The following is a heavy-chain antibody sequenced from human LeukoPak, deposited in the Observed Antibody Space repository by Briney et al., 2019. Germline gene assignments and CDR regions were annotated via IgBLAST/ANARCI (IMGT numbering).Heavy chain of an antibody. J-gene: IGHJ4*02. CDR2: IYYSGST. Sequence: SETLSLTCTVSGGSISSSSYYWGWIRQPPGKGLEWIGSIYYSGSTYYNPSLKSRVTISVDTSKNQFSLKLSSVTAADTAVYYCARRRLYSSSPYPYFDYWGQGTLVTVSS. V-gene: IGHV4-39*01. D-gene: IGHD6-6*01. CDR3: ARRRLYSSSPYPYFDY. CDR1: GGSISSSSYY.